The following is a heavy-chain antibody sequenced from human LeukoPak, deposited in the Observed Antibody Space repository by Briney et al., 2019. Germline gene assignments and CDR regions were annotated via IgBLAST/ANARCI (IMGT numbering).Heavy chain of an antibody. V-gene: IGHV1-69*04. CDR3: ARRQDYYDSSGYYSY. Sequence: SVKVSCKACVCTFSSYAFIWVRQAPGQGLEWIGRIIPILGIANYAQKVQRGVTLTADKSTSTAYMELSSRSSEDTAVYYYARRQDYYDSSGYYSYWGQGTLVTVSS. D-gene: IGHD3-22*01. CDR1: VCTFSSYA. J-gene: IGHJ4*02. CDR2: IIPILGIA.